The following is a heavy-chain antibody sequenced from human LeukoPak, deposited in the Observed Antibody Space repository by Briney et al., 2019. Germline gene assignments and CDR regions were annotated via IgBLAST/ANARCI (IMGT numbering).Heavy chain of an antibody. Sequence: ASVKVSCKASGYTFSAYYIHWLRQAPGQGLEWIGWIHPDSGGTNYLETFQGRVTMTRDTSVTTIYMELNNLRSDDTAVYYCARVCWFGEMYFDLWGRGTLVSVSP. CDR2: IHPDSGGT. D-gene: IGHD3-10*01. V-gene: IGHV1-2*02. CDR1: GYTFSAYY. CDR3: ARVCWFGEMYFDL. J-gene: IGHJ2*01.